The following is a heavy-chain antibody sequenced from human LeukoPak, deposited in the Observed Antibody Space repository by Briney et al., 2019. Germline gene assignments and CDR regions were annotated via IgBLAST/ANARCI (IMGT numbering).Heavy chain of an antibody. CDR3: ARRTHSSSLTY. CDR1: GGSIRSSDYY. D-gene: IGHD6-13*01. Sequence: PSDTLSLTCTVSGGSIRSSDYYWGWIRQPPGKGLEWIGCIYYTGSTYYNPSLRGRVTVSIDTSMNQFSLRVNSVAAADTAIYYCARRTHSSSLTYWGQGALVTVSS. CDR2: IYYTGST. J-gene: IGHJ4*02. V-gene: IGHV4-39*01.